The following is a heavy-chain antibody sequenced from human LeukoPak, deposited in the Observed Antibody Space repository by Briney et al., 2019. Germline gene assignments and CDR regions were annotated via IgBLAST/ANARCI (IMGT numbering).Heavy chain of an antibody. CDR2: ISGSGGST. CDR1: GFTFSSYA. CDR3: ALADPRIGGGIAAAGPPYYFDY. D-gene: IGHD6-13*01. Sequence: GGSLRLSCAASGFTFSSYAMSWVRQAPGKGLEWVSAISGSGGSTYYADSVKGRFTISRDNSKNTLYLQMNSLRAEDTAVYYCALADPRIGGGIAAAGPPYYFDYWGQGTLVTVSS. J-gene: IGHJ4*02. V-gene: IGHV3-23*01.